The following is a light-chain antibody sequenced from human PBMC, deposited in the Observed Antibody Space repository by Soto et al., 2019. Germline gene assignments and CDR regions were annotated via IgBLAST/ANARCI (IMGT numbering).Light chain of an antibody. CDR2: DVS. CDR3: SSYTDFSLYV. CDR1: SADIGAYDH. V-gene: IGLV2-14*01. Sequence: QSALTQPASVSGSPGRSISISCAGTSADIGAYDHVSWYQQHPGKAPKLIIYDVSSRPSGVSNRFSGSKSANTASLTIFGLQAEYEADYFCSSYTDFSLYVFGTGTKLTVL. J-gene: IGLJ1*01.